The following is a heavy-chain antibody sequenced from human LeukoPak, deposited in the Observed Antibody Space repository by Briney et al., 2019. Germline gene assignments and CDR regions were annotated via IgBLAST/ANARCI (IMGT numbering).Heavy chain of an antibody. CDR1: GFTFSSYA. Sequence: GGSLRLSCAASGFTFSSYAMSWVRQAPGKGLEWVSAISGSGGSTYYADSVKGRFTISRDNSKNTLYLQMNSLRAVDTAVYYCAKSYSGSYYYYYMDVWGKGTTVTVSS. CDR3: AKSYSGSYYYYYMDV. D-gene: IGHD1-26*01. J-gene: IGHJ6*03. V-gene: IGHV3-23*01. CDR2: ISGSGGST.